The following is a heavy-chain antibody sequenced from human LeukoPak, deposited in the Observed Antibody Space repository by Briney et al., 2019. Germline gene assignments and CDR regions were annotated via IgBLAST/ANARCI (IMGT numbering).Heavy chain of an antibody. D-gene: IGHD1-26*01. CDR1: GGSISSYY. V-gene: IGHV4-59*01. J-gene: IGHJ4*02. CDR3: ARTKWELPSFDY. CDR2: IYYSGST. Sequence: SETLSLTCTVSGGSISSYYWSWIRQPPGKGLEWIGYIYYSGSTNYNPYLKSRVTISVDTSKNQFSLKLSSVTAADTAVYYCARTKWELPSFDYWGQGTLVTVSS.